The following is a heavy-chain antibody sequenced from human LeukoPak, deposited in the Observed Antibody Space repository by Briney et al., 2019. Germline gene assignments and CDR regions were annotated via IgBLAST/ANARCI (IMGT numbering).Heavy chain of an antibody. CDR2: ISSSNNYM. V-gene: IGHV3-21*01. CDR3: ARDTSHLMDIVVVPAAPFDY. Sequence: GGSLRLSCAASGFTFSSYSMNWVRQAPGKGLEWVSSISSSNNYMYYRDSVRGRFTISRDNAKNSLYLQMNSLRAEDTAVYYCARDTSHLMDIVVVPAAPFDYWGQGTLVTVSS. J-gene: IGHJ4*02. CDR1: GFTFSSYS. D-gene: IGHD2-2*03.